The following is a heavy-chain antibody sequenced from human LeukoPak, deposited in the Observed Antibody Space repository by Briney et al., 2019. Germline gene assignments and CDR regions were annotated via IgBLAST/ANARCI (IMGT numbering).Heavy chain of an antibody. CDR2: INPNSFST. CDR3: ARTLRGHFYDGSGYFFDY. Sequence: GASVKVSYKASGYTFTDYYIHWVRQAPGQGLQWMGCINPNSFSTYNTQTFQARVTITRDSSTAYMELSRLRSDDTAVYFCARTLRGHFYDGSGYFFDYWGQGTLVTVSS. J-gene: IGHJ4*02. V-gene: IGHV1-2*02. CDR1: GYTFTDYY. D-gene: IGHD3-22*01.